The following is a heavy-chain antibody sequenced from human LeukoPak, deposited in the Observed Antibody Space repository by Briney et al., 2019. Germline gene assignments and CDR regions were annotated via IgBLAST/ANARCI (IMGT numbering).Heavy chain of an antibody. J-gene: IGHJ4*02. Sequence: GGSLRLSCAAAGFTFSSYWMSSVRQAPGEGLEWVANIKQDGSEKYYVDSVKGRSTISRDNAKNSLYLQMNSLRAEDTAVYYCAREVVGASYFAYWGQGTLVTVSS. CDR2: IKQDGSEK. CDR3: AREVVGASYFAY. D-gene: IGHD1-26*01. CDR1: GFTFSSYW. V-gene: IGHV3-7*01.